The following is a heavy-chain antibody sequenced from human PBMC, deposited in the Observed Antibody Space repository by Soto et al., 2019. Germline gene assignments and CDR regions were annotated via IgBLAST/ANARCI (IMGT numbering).Heavy chain of an antibody. CDR1: GFTFSSYA. V-gene: IGHV3-30*03. CDR2: ISYDGSNK. D-gene: IGHD3-3*01. CDR3: ARGASDFWGGYPEIHFFDS. Sequence: VQLLESGGGLVQPGGSLRLSCAASGFTFSSYAMSWVRQAPGKGLEWVAVISYDGSNKYYADSVKGRFTISRDNSKNTLYLQMNSLRGDDTAVYYCARGASDFWGGYPEIHFFDSWGQGTLVTVSS. J-gene: IGHJ4*02.